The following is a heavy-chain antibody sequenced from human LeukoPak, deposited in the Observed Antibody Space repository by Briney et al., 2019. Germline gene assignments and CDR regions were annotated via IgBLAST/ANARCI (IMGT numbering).Heavy chain of an antibody. V-gene: IGHV3-7*03. J-gene: IGHJ4*02. CDR2: IKAAGSEK. CDR1: GFTFRMYW. Sequence: GGSLRLSCAASGFTFRMYWMGWVRQAPGEGLEGLDNIKAAGSEKYSVDSVKRRFTISTDNAKNSLYLQKHRLTAEDAAVYSCARWAFKGGLDYWGQGTLAAVSS. D-gene: IGHD3-16*01. CDR3: ARWAFKGGLDY.